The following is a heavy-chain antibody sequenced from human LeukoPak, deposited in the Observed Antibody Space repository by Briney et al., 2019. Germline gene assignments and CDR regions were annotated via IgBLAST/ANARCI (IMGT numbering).Heavy chain of an antibody. V-gene: IGHV3-48*02. J-gene: IGHJ4*02. CDR3: VSGTTYFDY. CDR2: ISASRSTI. CDR1: GFTFTSYS. Sequence: GGSLRLSCAASGFTFTSYSMNWVRQAPGKGLEWVSHISASRSTIYFADSVKGRFTISRDNAKNSLYLQMNSLRDEDTAVYYCVSGTTYFDYWGQGTLVTVSS. D-gene: IGHD1-14*01.